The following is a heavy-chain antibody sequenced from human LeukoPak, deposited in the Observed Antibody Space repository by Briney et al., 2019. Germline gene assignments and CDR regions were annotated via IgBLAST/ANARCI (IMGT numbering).Heavy chain of an antibody. D-gene: IGHD4-23*01. V-gene: IGHV4-59*01. J-gene: IGHJ3*02. CDR2: IYYSGGT. Sequence: SETLSLTCTVSGGSISSYYWSWIRQPPGKGLEWIGYIYYSGGTNFNPSVKSRVALSVDTSKKQFSLKLSSLTAADTAVYYCARGGTAVIAPDAFDIWGHGTMVTASS. CDR3: ARGGTAVIAPDAFDI. CDR1: GGSISSYY.